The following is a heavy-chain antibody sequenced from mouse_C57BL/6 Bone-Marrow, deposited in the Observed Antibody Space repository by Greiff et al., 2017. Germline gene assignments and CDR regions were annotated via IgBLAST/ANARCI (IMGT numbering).Heavy chain of an antibody. CDR3: AREDYYGSSYERYFDV. CDR1: GYSFTDYN. J-gene: IGHJ1*03. CDR2: INPNYGTT. Sequence: EVQLQQSGPELVKTGASVKISCKASGYSFTDYNMNWVKQSNGKSLEWIGVINPNYGTTSYNQKFKGKATLTVDQSSSTAYMQLNSLTSEDSAVYYCAREDYYGSSYERYFDVWGTGTTVTVSS. D-gene: IGHD1-1*01. V-gene: IGHV1-39*01.